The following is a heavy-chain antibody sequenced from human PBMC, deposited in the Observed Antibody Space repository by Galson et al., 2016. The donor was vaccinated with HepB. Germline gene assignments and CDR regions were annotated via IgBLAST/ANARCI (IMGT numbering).Heavy chain of an antibody. CDR3: ARALSSSGWAYWYFDL. V-gene: IGHV3-7*03. CDR2: IKQDGSEK. J-gene: IGHJ2*01. CDR1: RFTFINSW. D-gene: IGHD6-19*01. Sequence: SLRLSCAASRFTFINSWMSWVRQAPGKGLELVANIKQDGSEKYYVDSVKGRFTISRDNAKNSLFLQMNGLGAEDTAVYYCARALSSSGWAYWYFDLWGRGTLVTVSS.